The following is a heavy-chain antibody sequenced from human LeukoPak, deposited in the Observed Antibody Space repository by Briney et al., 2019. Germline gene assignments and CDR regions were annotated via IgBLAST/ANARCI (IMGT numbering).Heavy chain of an antibody. V-gene: IGHV4-59*08. Sequence: SETLSLTCTVSAGSISSYYWSWIRQPPGKGLEWIAYIYYSGSTNYNPSLKSRVTISVDTSKSQFSLKLTSMTAADTAVYYCARHPPKSFFDYWGQGTLVTVSS. CDR2: IYYSGST. J-gene: IGHJ4*03. CDR3: ARHPPKSFFDY. CDR1: AGSISSYY.